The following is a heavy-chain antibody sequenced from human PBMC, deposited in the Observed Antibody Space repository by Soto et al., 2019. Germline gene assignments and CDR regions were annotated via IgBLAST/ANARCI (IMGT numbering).Heavy chain of an antibody. CDR2: INPSAGTT. CDR3: TRSEYDPIFDY. CDR1: GYTFTSYW. D-gene: IGHD1-1*01. J-gene: IGHJ4*02. Sequence: QVQLVQSGAEVKKPGASVKVSCKASGYTFTSYWMHWVRQAPGQGLEWMGIINPSAGTTNYAQKFQGRVTMTSDTSTSTVYMDLSSLRSEDTAVYYCTRSEYDPIFDYWGQGTLVTVSS. V-gene: IGHV1-46*03.